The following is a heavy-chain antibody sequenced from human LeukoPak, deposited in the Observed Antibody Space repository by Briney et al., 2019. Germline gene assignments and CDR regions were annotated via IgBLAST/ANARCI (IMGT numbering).Heavy chain of an antibody. Sequence: GGSLRLSCAASGFTFSSYAMSWVRQAPGKGLEWVSAISGSGGSTYYADSVKGRFTISRDNSKNTLYLQMNSLRAEDTAVYYCAKGRSWQWLAQATGGYWGQGTLVTVSS. D-gene: IGHD6-19*01. CDR2: ISGSGGST. CDR1: GFTFSSYA. V-gene: IGHV3-23*01. J-gene: IGHJ4*02. CDR3: AKGRSWQWLAQATGGY.